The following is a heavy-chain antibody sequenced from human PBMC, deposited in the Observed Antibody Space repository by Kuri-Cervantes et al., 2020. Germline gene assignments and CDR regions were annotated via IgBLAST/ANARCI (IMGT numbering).Heavy chain of an antibody. V-gene: IGHV4-4*02. CDR3: ARAFGSGTPSDY. D-gene: IGHD1-14*01. CDR1: GGSISSSNW. J-gene: IGHJ4*02. Sequence: SETLSLTCAVSGGSISSSNWWSWVRQPPGKGLEWVGEIYHSGSTNYNPSLKSRVTIAIDTYENQFSLKLTSVTAADTAVYYCARAFGSGTPSDYWGQGTLVTVSS. CDR2: IYHSGST.